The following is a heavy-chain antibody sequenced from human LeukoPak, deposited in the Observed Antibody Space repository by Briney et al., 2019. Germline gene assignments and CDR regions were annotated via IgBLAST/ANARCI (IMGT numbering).Heavy chain of an antibody. CDR3: AGEGSRYCSGGSCCFS. D-gene: IGHD2-15*01. CDR1: GGSISSGSYY. J-gene: IGHJ5*02. Sequence: PSQTLSLTCTVSGGSISSGSYYWSWIRQPAGTGLEWIGRIYTSGSTNYNPSLKSRVTISVDTSKNQFSLKLSSVTAADTAVYYCAGEGSRYCSGGSCCFSWGQGTLVTVSS. CDR2: IYTSGST. V-gene: IGHV4-61*02.